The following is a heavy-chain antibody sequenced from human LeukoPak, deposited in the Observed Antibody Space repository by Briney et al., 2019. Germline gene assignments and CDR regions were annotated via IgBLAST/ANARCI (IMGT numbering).Heavy chain of an antibody. Sequence: GGSLRLSCAASGFTFSSYGMSWVRQAPGKGLEWVSAIGGRDGSTYFADSVKGRFTISRDNSKNTLYVQMNSLRAEDTAVYYCAKGHYYGSGSLDYWGQGTLVTVSS. V-gene: IGHV3-23*01. CDR2: IGGRDGST. D-gene: IGHD3-10*01. J-gene: IGHJ4*02. CDR1: GFTFSSYG. CDR3: AKGHYYGSGSLDY.